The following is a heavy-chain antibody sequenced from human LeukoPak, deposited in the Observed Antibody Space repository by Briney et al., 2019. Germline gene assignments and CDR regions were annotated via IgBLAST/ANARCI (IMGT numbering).Heavy chain of an antibody. CDR2: IYYSGST. Sequence: PSETLSLTCTVSGGSTRSYYRTWIRQPPGKELEWIGYIYYSGSTNYNPSLKSRVTISVDTSKNQFSLKLSSVTAADTAVYYCAAPPGSGSYLHRVAFDIWGQGTMVTVSS. D-gene: IGHD1-26*01. V-gene: IGHV4-59*01. J-gene: IGHJ3*02. CDR1: GGSTRSYY. CDR3: AAPPGSGSYLHRVAFDI.